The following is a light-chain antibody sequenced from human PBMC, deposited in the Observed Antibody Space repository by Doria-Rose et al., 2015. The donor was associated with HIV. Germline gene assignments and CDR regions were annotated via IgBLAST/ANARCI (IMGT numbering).Light chain of an antibody. V-gene: IGKV1-12*01. J-gene: IGKJ5*01. CDR1: EAISGW. Sequence: TRPPSSVSASVGDRVTITCRASEAISGWLVWYQQKPGKAPKVLIYAASTLQSGVPSRFSGSGFGTDFTLTISNLQPEDFATYYCQQSNSFPITFGQGTRLEIK. CDR2: AAS. CDR3: QQSNSFPIT.